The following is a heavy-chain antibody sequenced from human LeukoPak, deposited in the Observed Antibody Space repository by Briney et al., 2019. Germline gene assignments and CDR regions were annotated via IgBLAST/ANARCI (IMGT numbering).Heavy chain of an antibody. CDR1: GFTFSSYA. J-gene: IGHJ4*02. Sequence: GGSLRLSCAASGFTFSSYAMHWVRQAPGKGLGWVAVISYDGSNKYYADSVKGRFTISRDNSKNTLYLQMNSLRAEDTAVYYCAREGYCSGGSCYSGDSFDYWGQGTLVTVSS. D-gene: IGHD2-15*01. CDR2: ISYDGSNK. V-gene: IGHV3-30-3*01. CDR3: AREGYCSGGSCYSGDSFDY.